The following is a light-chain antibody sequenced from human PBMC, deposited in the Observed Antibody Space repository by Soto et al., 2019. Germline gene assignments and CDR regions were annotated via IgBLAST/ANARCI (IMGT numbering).Light chain of an antibody. J-gene: IGKJ2*01. Sequence: IVLKQCPGTLSLSAGERATLSCRASQIVSSSYLAWYQEKVGQATRLLIYGTSNRATGVPQRLSGSGSGKHFTITISRLEPEDFALYYCQQYISSPYNFGQVTKV. CDR1: QIVSSSY. V-gene: IGKV3-20*01. CDR3: QQYISSPYN. CDR2: GTS.